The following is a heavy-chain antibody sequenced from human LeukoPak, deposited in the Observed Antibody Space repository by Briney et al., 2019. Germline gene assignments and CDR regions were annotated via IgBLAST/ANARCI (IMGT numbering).Heavy chain of an antibody. V-gene: IGHV3-53*01. CDR1: GFTVSSNY. CDR3: ARDLIFGVRDAFDI. J-gene: IGHJ3*02. CDR2: IYSGGST. Sequence: PGGSLRLSCAASGFTVSSNYMSWVRQAPGKGLVWVSVIYSGGSTYYADSVKGRFTISRDNSKNTLYLQMNSLRAEDTAVYYCARDLIFGVRDAFDIWGQGTMVTVSS. D-gene: IGHD3-3*01.